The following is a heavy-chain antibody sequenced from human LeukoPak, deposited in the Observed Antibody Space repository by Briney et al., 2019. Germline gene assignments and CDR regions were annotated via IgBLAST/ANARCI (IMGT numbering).Heavy chain of an antibody. D-gene: IGHD3-16*01. CDR2: IYTSGGT. Sequence: SEILSLTCTVSGGSISSYYWGWIRQPAGKGLEWIGRIYTSGGTNYNPSLKSRVTISVDKSRKQFSLQLSSVTAADTAVYYCARDLGGYSYYYMDVWGKGTTVTVSS. J-gene: IGHJ6*03. CDR3: ARDLGGYSYYYMDV. CDR1: GGSISSYY. V-gene: IGHV4-4*07.